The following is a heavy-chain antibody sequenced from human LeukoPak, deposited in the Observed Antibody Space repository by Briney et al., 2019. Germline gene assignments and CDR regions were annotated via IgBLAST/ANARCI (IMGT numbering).Heavy chain of an antibody. D-gene: IGHD3-10*01. CDR1: GGSISSYY. CDR2: IYYSGST. CDR3: ARVLAGVGSGFDF. Sequence: SETLSLTCTVSGGSISSYYWSWIRQPPGKGLEWIGYIYYSGSTYYNPPLKSRITITVDPSKNLFSLMLSSVTAADTAVYYCARVLAGVGSGFDFWGQGSVVTVSS. V-gene: IGHV4-59*12. J-gene: IGHJ4*02.